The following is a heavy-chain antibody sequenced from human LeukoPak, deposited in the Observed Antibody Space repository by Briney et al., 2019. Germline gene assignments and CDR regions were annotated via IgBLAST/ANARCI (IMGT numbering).Heavy chain of an antibody. CDR3: ARESRDGYNLNFDY. CDR1: GFTVSSNY. J-gene: IGHJ4*02. D-gene: IGHD5-24*01. CDR2: IYSGGST. Sequence: GGSLRLSRAASGFTVSSNYMSWVRQAPGKGLEWVSVIYSGGSTYYADSVKGRFTISRDNSKNTLYLQMNSLRAEDTAVYYCARESRDGYNLNFDYWGQGTLVTVSS. V-gene: IGHV3-53*01.